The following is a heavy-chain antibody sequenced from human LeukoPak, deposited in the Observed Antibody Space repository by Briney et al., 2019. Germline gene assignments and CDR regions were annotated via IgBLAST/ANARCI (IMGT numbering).Heavy chain of an antibody. J-gene: IGHJ4*02. D-gene: IGHD6-13*01. V-gene: IGHV4-59*01. CDR1: GGSLSSYY. CDR2: IYYSGST. Sequence: SETLSLTCTVSGGSLSSYYWSWVRQPPGKGLEWIGYIYYSGSTNYNPSLKSRVTISVDTSKNQFSLKLSSVTAADTAVYYCASSSWYVGLDYWGQGTLVTVSS. CDR3: ASSSWYVGLDY.